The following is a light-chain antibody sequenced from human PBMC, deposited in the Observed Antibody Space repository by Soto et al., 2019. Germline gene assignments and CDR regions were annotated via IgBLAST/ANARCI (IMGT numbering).Light chain of an antibody. V-gene: IGKV1-13*02. CDR3: QQLKTYPFT. Sequence: AIQLTQSPSSLSASVGDRVSITCRASQGISSALAWYQHKPGKAPKILIYDVSSLQSGVPSRFSGSESGTECTLTISSLQPEDFATYYCQQLKTYPFTFGQGTRLDIK. CDR2: DVS. CDR1: QGISSA. J-gene: IGKJ5*01.